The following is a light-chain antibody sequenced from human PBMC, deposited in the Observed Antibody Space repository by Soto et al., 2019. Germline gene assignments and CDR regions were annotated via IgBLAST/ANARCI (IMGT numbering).Light chain of an antibody. CDR2: GAS. CDR3: QQYGNSPRT. Sequence: EIVLTQSPGTLSLSPGERATLSCRASQSVSSSYLAWYQQKPGQAPRLLIYGASSRATGIPDRFTGSGSATDFTRTISRLEPEDFAVYYCQQYGNSPRTFGQGTRVEIK. V-gene: IGKV3-20*01. J-gene: IGKJ1*01. CDR1: QSVSSSY.